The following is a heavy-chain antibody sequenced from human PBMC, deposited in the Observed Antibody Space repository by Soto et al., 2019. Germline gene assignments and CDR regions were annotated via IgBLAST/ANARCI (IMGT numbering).Heavy chain of an antibody. V-gene: IGHV3-23*01. CDR2: ISGSGGST. D-gene: IGHD6-13*01. CDR1: GFTFSSYA. J-gene: IGHJ3*02. CDR3: AKDREQLVAIGAFDI. Sequence: GGSLSLSCAASGFTFSSYAMSWVRQAPGKGLEWVSAISGSGGSTYYADSVKGRFTISRDNSKNTLYLQMNSLRAEDTAVYYCAKDREQLVAIGAFDIWGQGTMVTVSS.